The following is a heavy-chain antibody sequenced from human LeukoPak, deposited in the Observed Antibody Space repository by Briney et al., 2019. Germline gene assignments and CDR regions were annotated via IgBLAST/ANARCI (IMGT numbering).Heavy chain of an antibody. Sequence: GGSLRLSCAASGFTFSTYTMNWVRQAPGEGLEWVSFIGLSSRTMYYADSVKGRFTVSRDDAKNLLFLQMNTLRADDTAVYYCSRSDPALGKRLNFFDSWGQGTLVIVSS. CDR3: SRSDPALGKRLNFFDS. CDR1: GFTFSTYT. V-gene: IGHV3-48*01. J-gene: IGHJ4*02. CDR2: IGLSSRTM. D-gene: IGHD2-2*01.